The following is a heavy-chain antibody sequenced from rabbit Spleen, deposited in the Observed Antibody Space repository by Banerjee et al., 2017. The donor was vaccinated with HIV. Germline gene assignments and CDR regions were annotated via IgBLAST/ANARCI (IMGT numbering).Heavy chain of an antibody. Sequence: QQQLEESGGGLVKPGGTLTLTCKASGFDLSSYYYMCWVRQAPGKGPEWIACIYVGSSDNTWYASWVNGRFTISKSTSLNTVDLKMTSLTAADTATYFCARAFRDYYWAVNLWGQGTLVTVS. J-gene: IGHJ3*01. CDR1: GFDLSSYYY. V-gene: IGHV1S43*01. D-gene: IGHD1-1*01. CDR3: ARAFRDYYWAVNL. CDR2: IYVGSSDNT.